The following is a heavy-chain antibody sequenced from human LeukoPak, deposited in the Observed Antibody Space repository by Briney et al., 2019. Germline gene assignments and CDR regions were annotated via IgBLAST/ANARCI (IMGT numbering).Heavy chain of an antibody. Sequence: SETLSLTCTVSGGSISSGDYYWSWIRQPPGKGLEWIGYIYYSGSTYYNPSLKSRVTISVDTSKNQFSLKLSSVTAADTAVYYCARVGGDDELGGYYINYYYMDVWGKGTTVTVSS. D-gene: IGHD3-3*01. CDR2: IYYSGST. CDR1: GGSISSGDYY. V-gene: IGHV4-30-4*08. CDR3: ARVGGDDELGGYYINYYYMDV. J-gene: IGHJ6*03.